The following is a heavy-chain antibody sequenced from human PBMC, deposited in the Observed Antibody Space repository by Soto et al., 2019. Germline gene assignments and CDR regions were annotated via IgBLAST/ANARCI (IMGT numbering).Heavy chain of an antibody. CDR2: INPSSGGT. D-gene: IGHD6-13*01. CDR1: GYPLTAKY. J-gene: IGHJ5*02. Sequence: ASVKVSCKASGYPLTAKYLHWVRQAPGQGLEWMGWINPSSGGTKEAQKFRGRVTMTRDTSISAAYMELSRLTSDDTAGYYCAKGGSSWTEWFDPWGQGTLVTVSS. V-gene: IGHV1-2*02. CDR3: AKGGSSWTEWFDP.